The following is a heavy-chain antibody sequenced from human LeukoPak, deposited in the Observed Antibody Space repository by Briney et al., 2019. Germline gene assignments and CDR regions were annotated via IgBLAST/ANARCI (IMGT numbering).Heavy chain of an antibody. J-gene: IGHJ6*02. CDR3: ARDFNFWSGPNYYYYYGMDV. Sequence: GSLRLSCAASGFTFSSYAMHWVRQAPGKGLEWVAVISYDGSNKYYADSVKGRFTISRDNSKNTLYLQMNSLGAEDTAVYYCARDFNFWSGPNYYYYYGMDVWGQGTTVTVSS. D-gene: IGHD3-3*01. CDR1: GFTFSSYA. CDR2: ISYDGSNK. V-gene: IGHV3-30-3*01.